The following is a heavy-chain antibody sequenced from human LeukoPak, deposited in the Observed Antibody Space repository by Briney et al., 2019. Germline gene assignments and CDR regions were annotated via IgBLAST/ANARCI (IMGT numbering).Heavy chain of an antibody. J-gene: IGHJ4*02. D-gene: IGHD3-22*01. CDR1: GGSFSGYY. Sequence: NPSETLSLTCAVYGGSFSGYYWSWIRQPPGKGLEWIGEINHSGSTNYNPSLKSRVTISVDTSKNQFSLKLSSVTAADTAVYYCARASPPTYYYDSGGYHYVIFDYWGQGTLVTVSS. CDR2: INHSGST. CDR3: ARASPPTYYYDSGGYHYVIFDY. V-gene: IGHV4-34*01.